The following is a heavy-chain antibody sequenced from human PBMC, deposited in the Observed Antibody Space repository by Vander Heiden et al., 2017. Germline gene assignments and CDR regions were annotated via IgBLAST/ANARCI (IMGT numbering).Heavy chain of an antibody. CDR2: ISSSSSYI. CDR1: GFTFSSYS. Sequence: EVQLVESGGGLVQPGGSLSLSCAASGFTFSSYSMNWVRQAPGKGLEWVSSISSSSSYIYYADSVKGRFTISRDNAKNSLYLQMNSLRAEDTAVHYCARVRLRLGELSPAYYFDYWGQGTLVTVSS. CDR3: ARVRLRLGELSPAYYFDY. J-gene: IGHJ4*02. V-gene: IGHV3-21*01. D-gene: IGHD3-16*02.